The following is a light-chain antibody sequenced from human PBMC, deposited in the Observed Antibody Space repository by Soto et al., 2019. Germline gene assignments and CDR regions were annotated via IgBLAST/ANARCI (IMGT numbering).Light chain of an antibody. CDR2: DAS. V-gene: IGKV3-11*01. CDR3: QQRSNWPPVT. J-gene: IGKJ4*01. Sequence: EIVLTQSPVTLSLSPGERATLSCRASQSVSSYLAWYQQKPGQAPRLLIYDASNRATGIPARFSGSGSGTDFTLTISSLEPEDFVVYYCQQRSNWPPVTFGGGTKVEFK. CDR1: QSVSSY.